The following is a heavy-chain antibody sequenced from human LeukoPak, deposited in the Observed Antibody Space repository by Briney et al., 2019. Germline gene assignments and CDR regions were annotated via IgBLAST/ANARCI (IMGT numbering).Heavy chain of an antibody. CDR1: GYTFTHYY. D-gene: IGHD1-1*01. CDR2: MNPNSGNT. V-gene: IGHV1-8*03. CDR3: ARAPPLRRGTTRGYYFDY. J-gene: IGHJ4*02. Sequence: ASVKVSCKTSGYTFTHYYLHWVRQAPGQGLEWMGLMNPNSGNTGYAQKFQGRVTITRHTSISTAYMELSSLRSEDTAVYYCARAPPLRRGTTRGYYFDYWGQGTLVTVSS.